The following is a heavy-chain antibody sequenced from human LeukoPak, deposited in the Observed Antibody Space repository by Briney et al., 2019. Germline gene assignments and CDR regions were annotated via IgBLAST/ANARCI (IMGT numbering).Heavy chain of an antibody. V-gene: IGHV4-61*01. CDR3: ARDKVNSSSWSPRQGNWFDP. D-gene: IGHD6-13*01. Sequence: PSETLSLTCTVSGGSISSSSYYWGWIRQPPGKGLEWIGYIYYSGSTNYNPSLKSRVTISVDTSKNQFSLKLSSVTAADTAVYYCARDKVNSSSWSPRQGNWFDPWGQGTLVTVSS. CDR2: IYYSGST. J-gene: IGHJ5*02. CDR1: GGSISSSSYY.